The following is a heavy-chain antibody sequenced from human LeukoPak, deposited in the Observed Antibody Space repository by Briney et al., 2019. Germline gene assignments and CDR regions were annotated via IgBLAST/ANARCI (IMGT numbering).Heavy chain of an antibody. D-gene: IGHD3-3*01. V-gene: IGHV4-38-2*02. J-gene: IGHJ5*02. Sequence: SETLSLTCTVSGYSMRSGYYWGWIRQPPGKGLEWIRSTYHSGSTNYNPSLKSRVTISVDTSKNQFSLKLNSVTAADTAVYYCARVPHGETVFGVVLYWLDPWGQGTLITVFS. CDR2: TYHSGST. CDR3: ARVPHGETVFGVVLYWLDP. CDR1: GYSMRSGYY.